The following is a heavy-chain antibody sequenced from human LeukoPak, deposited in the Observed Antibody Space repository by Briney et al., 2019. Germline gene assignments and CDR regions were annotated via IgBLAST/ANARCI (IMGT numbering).Heavy chain of an antibody. V-gene: IGHV1-69*13. D-gene: IGHD6-13*01. Sequence: SVKVSCKASGGTFSSYAISWVRQAPGQGLEWMGGIIPIFGTANYAQKFQGRVTITADESTSTAYMELSSLRSEDTAVYYCARRGSIAAAGMDWFDPWGQGTLVTVTS. J-gene: IGHJ5*02. CDR2: IIPIFGTA. CDR3: ARRGSIAAAGMDWFDP. CDR1: GGTFSSYA.